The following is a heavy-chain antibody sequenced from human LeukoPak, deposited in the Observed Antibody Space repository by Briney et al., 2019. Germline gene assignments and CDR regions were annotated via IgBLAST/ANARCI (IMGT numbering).Heavy chain of an antibody. D-gene: IGHD3-3*01. J-gene: IGHJ4*02. CDR2: ISYDGSNK. V-gene: IGHV3-30*04. CDR3: ARVGGEGY. Sequence: GGSLRLSCAASGFTFSSYAMHWVRQAPGKGLEWVTVISYDGSNKYYADSVKGRFTISRDNSKNTLYLQMNSLRAEDTAVYYCARVGGEGYWGQGTLVTVSS. CDR1: GFTFSSYA.